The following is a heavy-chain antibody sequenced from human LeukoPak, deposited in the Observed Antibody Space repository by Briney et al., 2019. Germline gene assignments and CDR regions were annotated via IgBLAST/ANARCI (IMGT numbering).Heavy chain of an antibody. CDR2: IIPVLSTA. D-gene: IGHD3-16*01. CDR3: ATTGGDIYYYYMDV. CDR1: GGTFIRYA. J-gene: IGHJ6*03. V-gene: IGHV1-69*13. Sequence: SVKVSCKASGGTFIRYAISWVRQAPGQGLEWMGGIIPVLSTANYAQKFQDRVTITADESTSTTYMELSSLKSEDTAVYYCATTGGDIYYYYMDVWGKGTTVTISS.